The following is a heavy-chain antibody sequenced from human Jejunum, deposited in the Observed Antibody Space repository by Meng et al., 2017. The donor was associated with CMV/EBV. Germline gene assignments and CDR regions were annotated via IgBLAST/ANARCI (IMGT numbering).Heavy chain of an antibody. CDR2: VSSGGST. D-gene: IGHD2-8*01. V-gene: IGHV3-53*05. J-gene: IGHJ4*02. Sequence: FPVSNKYMSWVRQAPGKGPEWVSVVSSGGSTFYTDSVKGRFTISRDNAKNTVYLYMNSVRPEDTAVYYCARDGDACTNGKCYLDYWGQGTLVTVSS. CDR1: FPVSNKY. CDR3: ARDGDACTNGKCYLDY.